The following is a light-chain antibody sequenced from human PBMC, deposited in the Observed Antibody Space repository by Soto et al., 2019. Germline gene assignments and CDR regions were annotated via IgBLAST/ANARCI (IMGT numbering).Light chain of an antibody. CDR3: CSYAGSSTPSYV. J-gene: IGLJ1*01. CDR2: EVS. Sequence: QSVLTQPASVSGSPGQSITISCTGTSSDVGSYNLVSWYQQHPGKATKLMIYEVSKRPSGVSKRLSGSKSGKTASLTITRLQAEGEADYYCCSYAGSSTPSYVFGTGTRSPS. CDR1: SSDVGSYNL. V-gene: IGLV2-23*02.